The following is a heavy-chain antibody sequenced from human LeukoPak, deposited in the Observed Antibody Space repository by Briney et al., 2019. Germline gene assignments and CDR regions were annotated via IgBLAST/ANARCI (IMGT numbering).Heavy chain of an antibody. J-gene: IGHJ4*02. CDR3: ARVTLSGSYFDY. CDR1: GGSISSSSYY. CDR2: IYHSGST. Sequence: SETLSLTCTVSGGSISSSSYYWGWIRQPPGKGLEWIGEIYHSGSTNYNPSLKSRVTISVDKSKNQFSLKLSSVTAADTAVYYCARVTLSGSYFDYWGQGTLVTVSS. D-gene: IGHD2/OR15-2a*01. V-gene: IGHV4-39*07.